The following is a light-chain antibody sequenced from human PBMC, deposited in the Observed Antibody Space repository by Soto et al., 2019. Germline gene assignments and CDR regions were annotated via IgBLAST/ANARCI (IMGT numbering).Light chain of an antibody. V-gene: IGKV1-39*01. CDR2: ATS. CDR1: QSIFNY. Sequence: DIQMTQSPSSLSASVGDRVTITCRASQSIFNYLNWYQQKPGKAPTLLIFATSNLQSGVPSRFSGSGSGTEFTLTISSLQLEDFATYSCQHSSLSPWTFGQGTKVEIK. J-gene: IGKJ1*01. CDR3: QHSSLSPWT.